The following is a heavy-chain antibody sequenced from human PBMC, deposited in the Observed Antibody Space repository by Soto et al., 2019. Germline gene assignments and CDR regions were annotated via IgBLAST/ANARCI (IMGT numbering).Heavy chain of an antibody. CDR3: ARGYDTTLAPIF. CDR2: INHLTTT. J-gene: IGHJ4*02. CDR1: GGSFSSYH. V-gene: IGHV4-34*01. Sequence: SETLSLTGAVYGGSFSSYHWSWIRQTPGKGLEWIGEINHLTTTNYNPSLKSRVIISLDTPKNQFSLKLSSVTAADTAVYYCARGYDTTLAPIFWGQGILVTVS. D-gene: IGHD3-16*01.